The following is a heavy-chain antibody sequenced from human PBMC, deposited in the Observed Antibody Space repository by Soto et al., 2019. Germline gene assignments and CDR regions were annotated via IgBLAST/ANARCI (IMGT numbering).Heavy chain of an antibody. CDR3: ARNGYSYFGY. CDR2: ISHSGSA. J-gene: IGHJ4*02. D-gene: IGHD2-15*01. CDR1: GGSISSGGHC. Sequence: PSETLSLTCTVSGGSISSGGHCWSWVRQHPGKGLEWIGDISHSGSANYNASLKSRVTISLDKSKNQFSLKMSSVTAADTAVYYCARNGYSYFGYWGQGTLVTVSS. V-gene: IGHV4-30-2*01.